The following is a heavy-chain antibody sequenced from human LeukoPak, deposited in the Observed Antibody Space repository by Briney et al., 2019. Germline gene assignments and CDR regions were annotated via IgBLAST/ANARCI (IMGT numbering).Heavy chain of an antibody. J-gene: IGHJ4*02. D-gene: IGHD3-10*01. V-gene: IGHV4-30-2*01. CDR3: ASSYGSGSYYNGPEPNYFDY. CDR2: IYHSGST. Sequence: PQTLSLTCAVSGGSISSGGYSWSWIRQPPGKGLEWIGYIYHSGSTYYNPSLKSRVTISVDRSKNQFSLKLSSVTAADTAVYYCASSYGSGSYYNGPEPNYFDYWGQGTLVTVSS. CDR1: GGSISSGGYS.